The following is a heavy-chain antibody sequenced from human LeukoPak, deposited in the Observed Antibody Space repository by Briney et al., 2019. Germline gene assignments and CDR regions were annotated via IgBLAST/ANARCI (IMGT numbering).Heavy chain of an antibody. CDR3: ARSVGVGGVYFDY. Sequence: ASVKVSCKASGGTFSSYAISWVRQAPGQGLEWMGRIIPILGIANYAQKFQGRVTITADKSTSTAYMELSSLRSEDTAVYYCARSVGVGGVYFDYWGQGTLVTVSS. J-gene: IGHJ4*02. CDR2: IIPILGIA. D-gene: IGHD1-26*01. V-gene: IGHV1-69*04. CDR1: GGTFSSYA.